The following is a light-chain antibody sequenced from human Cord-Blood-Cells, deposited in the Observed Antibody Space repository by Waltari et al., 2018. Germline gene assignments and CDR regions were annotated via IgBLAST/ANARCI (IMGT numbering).Light chain of an antibody. CDR3: SSYAGSNNLV. CDR2: AVS. CDR1: SSDVGGYNY. V-gene: IGLV2-8*01. Sequence: QSALTQPPSASGPPGQSATIPCTGTSSDVGGYNYVSWYQQHPGKAPKPMIYAVSKRPSGVPDRFSGSKSGNTASLTVSGLQAEDEADYYCSSYAGSNNLVFGGGTKLTVL. J-gene: IGLJ3*02.